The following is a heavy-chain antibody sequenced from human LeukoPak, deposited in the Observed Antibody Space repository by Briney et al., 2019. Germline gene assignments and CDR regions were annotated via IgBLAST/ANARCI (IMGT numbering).Heavy chain of an antibody. CDR3: ARVYGDYLNWFDP. CDR1: GGTLSSYA. D-gene: IGHD4-17*01. Sequence: SVKVSCKASGGTLSSYAISWVRQAPGQGLEWMGRIIPIFGTANYAQKFQGRVTITTDESTSTAYMELSSLRSEDTAVYYCARVYGDYLNWFDPWGQGTLVTVSS. V-gene: IGHV1-69*05. J-gene: IGHJ5*02. CDR2: IIPIFGTA.